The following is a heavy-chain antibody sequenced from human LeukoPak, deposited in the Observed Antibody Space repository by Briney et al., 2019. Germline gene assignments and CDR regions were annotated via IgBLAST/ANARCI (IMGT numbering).Heavy chain of an antibody. CDR2: ISGSGGST. J-gene: IGHJ4*02. D-gene: IGHD5-18*01. Sequence: GGSLRLSCAASGFTFSSYAMSWVRQAPGKGLEWASAISGSGGSTYYADSVKGRFTISRDNSKNTLYLQMNSLRAEDTAVYYCAKDRDIQLCLLFDYWGQGTLVTVSS. CDR1: GFTFSSYA. CDR3: AKDRDIQLCLLFDY. V-gene: IGHV3-23*01.